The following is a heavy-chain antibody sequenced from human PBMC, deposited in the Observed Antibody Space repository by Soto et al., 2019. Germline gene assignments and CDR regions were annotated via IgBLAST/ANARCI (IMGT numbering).Heavy chain of an antibody. J-gene: IGHJ3*02. CDR1: GFTFSSYA. V-gene: IGHV3-23*01. D-gene: IGHD3-3*01. Sequence: GGSLRLSCAASGFTFSSYAMSWVRQAPGKGLEWVSAISGSGGSTYYADSVKGRFTISRDNSKNTLYLQMNSLRAEDTAVYYCAKGGVWSGYSYGGAAFDIWGQGTMVTVSS. CDR2: ISGSGGST. CDR3: AKGGVWSGYSYGGAAFDI.